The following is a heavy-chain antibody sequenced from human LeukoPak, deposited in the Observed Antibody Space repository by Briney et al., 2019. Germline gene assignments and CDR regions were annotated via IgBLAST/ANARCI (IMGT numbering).Heavy chain of an antibody. Sequence: ASVKVSCKASGYTFTSYAMHWVRQAPGQRLEWMGWINAGNGNTKYSQKFQGRVTITRDTSASTAYMELSSLRSEDTAVYYCAKAHSSSWYDYFDYWGQGTLVTVSS. CDR1: GYTFTSYA. J-gene: IGHJ4*02. V-gene: IGHV1-3*01. CDR3: AKAHSSSWYDYFDY. CDR2: INAGNGNT. D-gene: IGHD6-13*01.